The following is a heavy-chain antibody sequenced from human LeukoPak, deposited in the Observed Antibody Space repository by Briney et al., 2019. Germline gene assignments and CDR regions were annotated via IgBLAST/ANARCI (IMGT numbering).Heavy chain of an antibody. V-gene: IGHV1-3*01. CDR1: GYTFTSYA. CDR2: INAGNGNA. Sequence: GASVKVSCKASGYTFTSYAMHWVRQAPGQRLEWMGWINAGNGNAKYSQKFQGRVTITRDTSASTAYMELSSLRSEDTAVYYCARERSYRWFDPWGQGTLVTVSS. CDR3: ARERSYRWFDP. D-gene: IGHD3-16*02. J-gene: IGHJ5*02.